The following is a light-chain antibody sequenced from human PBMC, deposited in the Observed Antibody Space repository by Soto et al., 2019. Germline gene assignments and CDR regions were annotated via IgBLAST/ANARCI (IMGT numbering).Light chain of an antibody. CDR1: QSVGSN. V-gene: IGKV3-15*01. Sequence: EIVMTQSPATLSVSPGERATLSCRTSQSVGSNLAWYQQKPGQAPRLLIYGTSNRVNGIPARFSGSGSGTEFTLTISSLQSEDFAVYYCQQCNNWPYTFGLGTKLEIK. CDR2: GTS. CDR3: QQCNNWPYT. J-gene: IGKJ2*01.